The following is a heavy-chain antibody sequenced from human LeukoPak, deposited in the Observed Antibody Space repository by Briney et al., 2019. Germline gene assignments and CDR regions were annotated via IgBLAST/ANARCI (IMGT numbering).Heavy chain of an antibody. CDR3: AKGDGDFPLDH. Sequence: GGSLRLSCAASGFTFSDYYMSWIRQAPGKGLEWVSSISGSGGSSYYADSVKGRFTISRDTSKNTLDLQMNSLRAEDTAIYYCAKGDGDFPLDHWGQGTLVTVSS. CDR2: ISGSGGSS. D-gene: IGHD4-17*01. CDR1: GFTFSDYY. J-gene: IGHJ4*02. V-gene: IGHV3-23*01.